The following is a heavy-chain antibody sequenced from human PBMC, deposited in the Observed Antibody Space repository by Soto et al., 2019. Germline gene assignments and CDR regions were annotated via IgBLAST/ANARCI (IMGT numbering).Heavy chain of an antibody. D-gene: IGHD6-6*01. V-gene: IGHV3-23*01. CDR2: VSGDAVGI. CDR3: SRRSRPDLYYMAV. CDR1: GFAFTSYA. Sequence: GSLRLSCAASGFAFTSYAMSWVRQAPGKGLEWVSGVSGDAVGIYHADSVRGRFTISRDNSKNTVYLQMGSLRPEDMAVYYCSRRSRPDLYYMAVWGKGTTVTVSS. J-gene: IGHJ6*03.